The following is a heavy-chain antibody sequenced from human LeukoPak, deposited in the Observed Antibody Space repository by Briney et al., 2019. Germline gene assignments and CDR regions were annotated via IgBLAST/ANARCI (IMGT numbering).Heavy chain of an antibody. J-gene: IGHJ4*02. Sequence: ASVKVSCKASVGTFSSYAISWVRQAPGQGLEWRGCFSAYNGNENYAQKLQGRVTMTTDTSTSTAYMELGSLRSDDTAVYYCARDRTMVRGVFLGIDYWGQGTLVTVSS. CDR1: VGTFSSYA. D-gene: IGHD3-10*01. CDR2: FSAYNGNE. V-gene: IGHV1-18*01. CDR3: ARDRTMVRGVFLGIDY.